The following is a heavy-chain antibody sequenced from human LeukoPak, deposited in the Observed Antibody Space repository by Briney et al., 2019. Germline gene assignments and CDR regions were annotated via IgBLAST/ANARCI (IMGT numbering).Heavy chain of an antibody. Sequence: GGSLRLSCASSGFTFSSYWMHWVRQAPGKGLVWVSRIDSDGNITSYTDSVKGRFTISRDNAKNTLYLQMNSLRAEDTAVYYCARISYDSSGYYDYWGQGTLVTVSS. CDR3: ARISYDSSGYYDY. J-gene: IGHJ4*02. D-gene: IGHD3-22*01. CDR2: IDSDGNIT. V-gene: IGHV3-74*01. CDR1: GFTFSSYW.